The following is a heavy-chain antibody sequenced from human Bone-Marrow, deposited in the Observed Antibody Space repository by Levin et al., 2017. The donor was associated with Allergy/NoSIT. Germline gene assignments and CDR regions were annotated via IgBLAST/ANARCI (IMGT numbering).Heavy chain of an antibody. Sequence: HPGGSLRLSCAASGFTFSSYWMSWVRQAPGKGLEWVANIKQDGSENYYVDSVKGRFTISRDNAKNSLYLQMNSLRAEDTAVYYCARGKRIAVAGTPWNWFDPWGQGTLVTVSS. D-gene: IGHD6-19*01. J-gene: IGHJ5*02. CDR1: GFTFSSYW. CDR3: ARGKRIAVAGTPWNWFDP. CDR2: IKQDGSEN. V-gene: IGHV3-7*01.